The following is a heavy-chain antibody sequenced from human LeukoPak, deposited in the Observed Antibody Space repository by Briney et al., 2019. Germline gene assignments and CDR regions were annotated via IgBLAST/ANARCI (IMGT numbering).Heavy chain of an antibody. Sequence: PSETLSLTXTVSGGSISSYYWSWIRQPPGKGLEWIGYIYYSGSTNYNPSLKSRVTISVDTSKNQFSLKLSSVTAADTAVYYCARVRDYYDSSGYLSSNAFDIWGQGTMVTVSS. CDR2: IYYSGST. CDR3: ARVRDYYDSSGYLSSNAFDI. D-gene: IGHD3-22*01. CDR1: GGSISSYY. V-gene: IGHV4-59*01. J-gene: IGHJ3*02.